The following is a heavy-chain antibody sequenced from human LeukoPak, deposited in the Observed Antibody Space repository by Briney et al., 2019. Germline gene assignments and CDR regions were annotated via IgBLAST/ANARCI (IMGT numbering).Heavy chain of an antibody. V-gene: IGHV3-23*01. Sequence: GGSLRLSCAASGFTFSSYAMSWVRQAPGKGLEWVSAISGGGGSTYCADSVKGRFTISRDNSKNTLYLQMNSLRAEDTAVYYGVTANWSDPWGQGTLVTVSS. J-gene: IGHJ5*02. D-gene: IGHD2-21*02. CDR1: GFTFSSYA. CDR2: ISGGGGST. CDR3: VTANWSDP.